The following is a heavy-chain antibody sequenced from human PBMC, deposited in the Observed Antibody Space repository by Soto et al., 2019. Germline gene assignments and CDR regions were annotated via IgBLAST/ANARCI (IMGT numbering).Heavy chain of an antibody. CDR2: INWNSGSI. J-gene: IGHJ6*02. CDR3: ARGGAAIYYARDV. V-gene: IGHV3-9*01. D-gene: IGHD1-26*01. CDR1: GFTFDDYA. Sequence: EVHLVESGGGLVQPGRSLRLSCAASGFTFDDYAMHWVRQVPGKGLEWVSGINWNSGSIGYADSVKGRFTISRDNAKNSLYLQMTSPRDEATALYYCARGGAAIYYARDVCGQGTTVTVSS.